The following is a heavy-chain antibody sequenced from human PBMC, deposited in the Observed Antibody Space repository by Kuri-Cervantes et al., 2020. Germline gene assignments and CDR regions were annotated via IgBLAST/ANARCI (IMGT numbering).Heavy chain of an antibody. J-gene: IGHJ4*02. CDR2: INPNSGGT. V-gene: IGHV1-2*02. Sequence: ASVKVSCKASGYTFTGYYMHWVRQAPGQGLEWMGWINPNSGGTNYAQKFQGRVTMTRDTSISTAYMELSRLRSGDTAVYYCARAVATYGDYRRNFDYWGQGTLVTVSS. CDR1: GYTFTGYY. D-gene: IGHD4-17*01. CDR3: ARAVATYGDYRRNFDY.